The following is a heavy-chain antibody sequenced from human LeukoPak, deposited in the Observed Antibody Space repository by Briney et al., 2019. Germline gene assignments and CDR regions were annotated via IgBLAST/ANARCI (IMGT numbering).Heavy chain of an antibody. J-gene: IGHJ3*02. D-gene: IGHD3-10*01. CDR3: ATGRITMARGVINLDAFDI. Sequence: ASVKVSCKASGYTFTSYAMNWVRQAPGQGLEWMGWINTNTGNPTYAQGFTGRFVFSLDTSVSTAYLQISSLKAEDTAVYYCATGRITMARGVINLDAFDIWGQGTMVTVSS. V-gene: IGHV7-4-1*02. CDR1: GYTFTSYA. CDR2: INTNTGNP.